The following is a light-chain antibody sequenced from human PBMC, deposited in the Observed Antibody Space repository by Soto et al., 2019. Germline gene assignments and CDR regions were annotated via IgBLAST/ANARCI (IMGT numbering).Light chain of an antibody. Sequence: EIVMTKSPATLSVSPGERATHTCRASQSVSSNLAWYQQKPGQTPRLLIYDASSRATGIPARFSGSGSGTDFTLTISSLQSEDFAVYYCQQYNNWPLTFGGGTNVEIK. CDR2: DAS. CDR3: QQYNNWPLT. V-gene: IGKV3-15*01. CDR1: QSVSSN. J-gene: IGKJ4*01.